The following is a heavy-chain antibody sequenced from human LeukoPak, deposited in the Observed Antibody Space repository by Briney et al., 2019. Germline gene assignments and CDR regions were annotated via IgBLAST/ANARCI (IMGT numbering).Heavy chain of an antibody. CDR2: IYYSGST. Sequence: SETLSLTCTVSGGSISSYYWSWIRQPPGKGPEWIGYIYYSGSTNYNPSLKSRVTISVDTSKNQFSLKLSSVTAADTAVYYCARGFYYYDSSGYSHGGFDIWGQGTMVTVSS. J-gene: IGHJ3*02. CDR3: ARGFYYYDSSGYSHGGFDI. CDR1: GGSISSYY. V-gene: IGHV4-59*01. D-gene: IGHD3-22*01.